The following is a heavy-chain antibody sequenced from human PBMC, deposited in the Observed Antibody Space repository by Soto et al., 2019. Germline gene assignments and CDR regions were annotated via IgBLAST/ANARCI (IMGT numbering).Heavy chain of an antibody. D-gene: IGHD6-13*01. J-gene: IGHJ4*02. CDR1: GGSISSYY. CDR3: ARSYSSSWYGFDY. CDR2: IYYSGST. Sequence: PSETLSLTCTVSGGSISSYYWSWIRQPPGKGLEWIGYIYYSGSTNYNPSLKSRVTISVDTSKNQFSLKLRSVTAADTAVYYCARSYSSSWYGFDYWGQGTLVTVSS. V-gene: IGHV4-59*01.